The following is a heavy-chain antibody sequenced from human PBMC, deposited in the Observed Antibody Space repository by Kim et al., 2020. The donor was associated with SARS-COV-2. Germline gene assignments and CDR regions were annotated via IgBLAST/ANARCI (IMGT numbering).Heavy chain of an antibody. D-gene: IGHD2-2*01. Sequence: SETLSLTCTVSGGSISSGDYYWSWIRQPPGKGLEWIGYIYYSGSTYYNPSLKSRVTISVDTSKNQFSLKLSSVTAADTAVYYCARELYCSSTSCYAGIPWFDPWGQGTPVTVSS. V-gene: IGHV4-30-4*01. CDR1: GGSISSGDYY. CDR3: ARELYCSSTSCYAGIPWFDP. J-gene: IGHJ5*02. CDR2: IYYSGST.